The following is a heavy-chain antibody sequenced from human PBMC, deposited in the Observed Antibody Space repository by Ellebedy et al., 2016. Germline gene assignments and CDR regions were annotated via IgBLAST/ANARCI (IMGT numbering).Heavy chain of an antibody. CDR2: ISNTGRTI. D-gene: IGHD3-10*01. CDR1: GFSFGDFY. J-gene: IGHJ6*02. Sequence: GGSLRLSXAASGFSFGDFYMSWVRQAPGKGLEWVSYISNTGRTIYYADSVKGRFVISRDNAEGSVYLQMNNLRPEDTAVYYCARDHLWFDDNYYYNYGLDVWGQGTAVTVSS. V-gene: IGHV3-11*01. CDR3: ARDHLWFDDNYYYNYGLDV.